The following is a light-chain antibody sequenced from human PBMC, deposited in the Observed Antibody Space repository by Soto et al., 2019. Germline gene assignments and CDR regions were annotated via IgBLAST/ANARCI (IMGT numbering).Light chain of an antibody. CDR3: QQRSNWPPLT. CDR1: QSVSSS. V-gene: IGKV3-11*01. J-gene: IGKJ4*01. CDR2: DAS. Sequence: EIVLTQSPATLSLSPGERATLSCRASQSVSSSLAWYQQKPWQAPRLLLYDASNRSTGSPARLSVCGCGTGFTLTISSLQTEDVVVDYGQQRSNWPPLTVGGGTKVEIK.